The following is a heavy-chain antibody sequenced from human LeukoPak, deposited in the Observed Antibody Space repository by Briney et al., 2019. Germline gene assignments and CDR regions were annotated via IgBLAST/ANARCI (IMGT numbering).Heavy chain of an antibody. CDR1: GFTFSSYW. D-gene: IGHD5-12*01. V-gene: IGHV3-74*01. Sequence: GGSLRLSCAASGFTFSSYWMHWVRQAPGKGLLRVSRINSDGSSTSYADSVKGRFTISRDNAKNTLYLQMNSLRAEDTAVYYCARGSPLSLSGYGFYLFDYWGQGTLVTVSS. CDR2: INSDGSST. CDR3: ARGSPLSLSGYGFYLFDY. J-gene: IGHJ4*02.